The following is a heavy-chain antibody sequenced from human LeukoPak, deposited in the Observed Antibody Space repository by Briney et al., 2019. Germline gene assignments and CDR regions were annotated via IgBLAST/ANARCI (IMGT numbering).Heavy chain of an antibody. D-gene: IGHD2-21*02. Sequence: ASVKVSCKTSGYTFTAYYMHCVRQAPGQGLEWMGWINSNTGGTNYAQTFQGRVTMTRDTSISTAYMELNRLRSDDTAVYYCARGVTARGFYYYMDVWGKGTTVTISS. CDR3: ARGVTARGFYYYMDV. CDR2: INSNTGGT. CDR1: GYTFTAYY. J-gene: IGHJ6*03. V-gene: IGHV1-2*02.